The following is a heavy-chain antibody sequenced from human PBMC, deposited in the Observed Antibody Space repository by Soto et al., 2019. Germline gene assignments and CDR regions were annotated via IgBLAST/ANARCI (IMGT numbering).Heavy chain of an antibody. CDR1: GGTFTDYA. V-gene: IGHV1-69*13. CDR3: AKDVGFQQHLFVFDL. CDR2: IIPIFRSS. J-gene: IGHJ4*02. Sequence: SVKVSCKASGGTFTDYAFSWVRQAPGQGLEWMGGIIPIFRSSNFAQKFQGRLTIFADASAGTAYMELSSLRSDDTAIYYCAKDVGFQQHLFVFDLWGQGTMVTVSS. D-gene: IGHD3-10*02.